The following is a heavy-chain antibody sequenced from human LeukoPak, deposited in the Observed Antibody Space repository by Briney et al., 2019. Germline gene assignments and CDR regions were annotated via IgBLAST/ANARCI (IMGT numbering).Heavy chain of an antibody. CDR1: GFTFDDYA. Sequence: GRSLRLSCAASGFTFDDYAMHWVRQAPGKGLEWVSGISWNSGSIGYADSVKGRFTISRDNAKNSLYLQMNSLRAEDTALYYCGKDNYWGQGTLVTVSS. CDR3: GKDNY. CDR2: ISWNSGSI. J-gene: IGHJ4*02. V-gene: IGHV3-9*01.